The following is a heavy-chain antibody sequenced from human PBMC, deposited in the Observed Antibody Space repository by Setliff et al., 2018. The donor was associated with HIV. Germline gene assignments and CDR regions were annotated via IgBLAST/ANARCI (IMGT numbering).Heavy chain of an antibody. CDR1: GFIFKTYW. Sequence: GGSLRLSCAASGFIFKTYWMHWVRQVPGKGLVWVSRINSDGSSADYADSVKGRFTISRDNAKNTLYPQTSSLRADDTAVYYCARDADPHIGMAGDSLDYWGQGTLVTVSS. V-gene: IGHV3-74*01. J-gene: IGHJ4*02. D-gene: IGHD6-19*01. CDR2: INSDGSSA. CDR3: ARDADPHIGMAGDSLDY.